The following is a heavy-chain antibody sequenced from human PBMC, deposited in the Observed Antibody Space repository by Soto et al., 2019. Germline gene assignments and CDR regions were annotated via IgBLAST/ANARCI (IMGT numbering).Heavy chain of an antibody. Sequence: PGESLKISCQGSGYNFASYWISWVRQMPGKGLEWMGRIDPIDSYTNYSPSFQGHVTISADKSISTAYLQWSSLKASDTAMYYCARRYCSSARCPRNYYGMDVWGQGTTVTVSS. CDR2: IDPIDSYT. CDR3: ARRYCSSARCPRNYYGMDV. CDR1: GYNFASYW. D-gene: IGHD2-2*01. V-gene: IGHV5-10-1*01. J-gene: IGHJ6*02.